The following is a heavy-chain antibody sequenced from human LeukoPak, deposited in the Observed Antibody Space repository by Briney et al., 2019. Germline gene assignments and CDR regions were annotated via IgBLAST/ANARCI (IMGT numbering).Heavy chain of an antibody. CDR1: GFTFKNYG. D-gene: IGHD7-27*01. Sequence: GGSLRLSCAASGFTFKNYGMSWVRQAPGKGLEWVSGISGSGGSKYYADSVKGRFTISGDNSKDMLYLQMNSLRAEDTAVYYCAKGSNWGWGYYFDYWGQGTLVTVSS. CDR3: AKGSNWGWGYYFDY. V-gene: IGHV3-23*01. CDR2: ISGSGGSK. J-gene: IGHJ4*02.